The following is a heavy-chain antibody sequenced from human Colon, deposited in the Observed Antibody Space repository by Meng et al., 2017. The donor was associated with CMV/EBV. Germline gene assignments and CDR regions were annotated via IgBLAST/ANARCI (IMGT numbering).Heavy chain of an antibody. CDR1: GGSTSSGNYS. Sequence: TVSGGSTSSGNYSWGWVRQPPGKGLEWIGSIFYSGSTYYNPSLKSRVTISLDTSKNQFSLKLSSVTAADTAVYYCARDLGAANWFDPWGQGTLVTVSS. CDR2: IFYSGST. V-gene: IGHV4-39*07. J-gene: IGHJ5*02. D-gene: IGHD2-15*01. CDR3: ARDLGAANWFDP.